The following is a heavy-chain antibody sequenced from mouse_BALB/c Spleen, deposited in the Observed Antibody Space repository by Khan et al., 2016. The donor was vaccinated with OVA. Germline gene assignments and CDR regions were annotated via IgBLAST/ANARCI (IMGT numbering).Heavy chain of an antibody. CDR1: GFTFSSYS. CDR2: ISSGGDYT. D-gene: IGHD4-1*01. J-gene: IGHJ3*01. Sequence: EVELVESGGDLVKPGGSLKLSCAASGFTFSSYSMSWVRQTLDKRLEWVATISSGGDYTYYPDSVKGRFTISRDNAKNTLYLQMSSLRSEDTAMYYCASHLTGSFAYWRQGNLVTVS. V-gene: IGHV5-6*01. CDR3: ASHLTGSFAY.